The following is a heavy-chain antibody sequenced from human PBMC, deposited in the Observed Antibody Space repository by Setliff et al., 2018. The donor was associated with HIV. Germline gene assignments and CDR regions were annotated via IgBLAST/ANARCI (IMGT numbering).Heavy chain of an antibody. Sequence: SETLSLTCTVSGGSISNYYWSWIRQPPGKGLEWIGYIYSTGYNNYHPSLKTRATISLDTSKSQFSLRLTSVTATDTAIYYCARHPREEPQRNYKFDSWGQGTLVTVSS. CDR3: ARHPREEPQRNYKFDS. V-gene: IGHV4-4*09. J-gene: IGHJ4*02. CDR1: GGSISNYY. CDR2: IYSTGYN. D-gene: IGHD1-7*01.